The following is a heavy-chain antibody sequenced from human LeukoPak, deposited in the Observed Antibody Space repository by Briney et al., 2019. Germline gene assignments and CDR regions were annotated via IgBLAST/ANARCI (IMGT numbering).Heavy chain of an antibody. CDR2: IYYSGST. CDR3: ALMYYSDSSGYYLGYYFDY. J-gene: IGHJ4*02. Sequence: SETLSLTCTVSGGSISSSSYYWGWIRQPPGTGLEWIGSIYYSGSTYYSPSLKSRVTISVDTSKNQFSLKLSSVTAADTAVYYCALMYYSDSSGYYLGYYFDYWGRGTLVTVSS. V-gene: IGHV4-39*01. D-gene: IGHD3-22*01. CDR1: GGSISSSSYY.